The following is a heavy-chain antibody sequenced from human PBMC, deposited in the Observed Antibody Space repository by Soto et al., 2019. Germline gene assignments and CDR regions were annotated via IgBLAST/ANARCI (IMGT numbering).Heavy chain of an antibody. CDR3: ARDIAVAGNYFDY. CDR2: IIPILGIA. J-gene: IGHJ4*02. V-gene: IGHV1-69*08. CDR1: GGTFSSYT. Sequence: QVQLVQSGAEVTKPGSSVKVSCKASGGTFSSYTISWVRQAPGQGLEWMGRIIPILGIANYAQKFQGRVTITADKSTSTAYMELSSLRSEDTAVYYCARDIAVAGNYFDYWGQGTLVTVSS. D-gene: IGHD6-19*01.